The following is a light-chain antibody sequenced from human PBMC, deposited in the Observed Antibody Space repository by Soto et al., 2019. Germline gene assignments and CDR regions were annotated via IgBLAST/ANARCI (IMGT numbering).Light chain of an antibody. CDR2: AAS. Sequence: DIQLTQSPSFLSASVGDRVTITCRASQGISSHLGWYQQKAGSAPKLLIYAASTLQRGVSSRYSGSGSGTEFTLTISSLQPEDFAVYYCQHLNTYPPYTFGQGTKLEIK. CDR1: QGISSH. V-gene: IGKV1-9*01. CDR3: QHLNTYPPYT. J-gene: IGKJ2*01.